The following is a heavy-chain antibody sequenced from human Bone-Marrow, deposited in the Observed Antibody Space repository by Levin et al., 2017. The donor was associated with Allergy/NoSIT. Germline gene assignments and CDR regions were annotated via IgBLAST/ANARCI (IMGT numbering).Heavy chain of an antibody. V-gene: IGHV4-31*03. CDR3: ARLSNNWKDGTLAY. D-gene: IGHD1-20*01. J-gene: IGHJ4*02. Sequence: NPSETLSLTCTVSGASISSGGYYWSWIRQHPGKGLEWIGYMYHTGTTYYNPSLKSRVTISVDTSKNQFSLNVTSVTAADTAVYYCARLSNNWKDGTLAYWGQGTLVTVSS. CDR2: MYHTGTT. CDR1: GASISSGGYY.